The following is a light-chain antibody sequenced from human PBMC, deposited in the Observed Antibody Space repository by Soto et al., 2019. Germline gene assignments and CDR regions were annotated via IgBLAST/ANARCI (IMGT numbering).Light chain of an antibody. Sequence: EIVMTQSPDTLSVSPGERATLSCRASQSVSSNLAWYQQKPGQAPRLLIYGASTRATGIPARFSGSGSGTEFTLTISSLESEDFAVYYCQQYYNWPPYTFGQGTKVDFK. V-gene: IGKV3-15*01. CDR2: GAS. CDR3: QQYYNWPPYT. J-gene: IGKJ2*01. CDR1: QSVSSN.